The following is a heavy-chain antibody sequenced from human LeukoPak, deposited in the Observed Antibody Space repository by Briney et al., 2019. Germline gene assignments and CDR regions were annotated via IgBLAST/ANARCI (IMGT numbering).Heavy chain of an antibody. D-gene: IGHD3-9*01. CDR3: AAAPYDILTGYYGMDV. Sequence: SVTVSCKASGFTFTSSAMQWVRQARGQGLEGIGWIFVDSGNTNYAQRFQERVTITRDSYKSKAYMELSSLRSEDTAVYYCAAAPYDILTGYYGMDVWGQGTTVTVSS. V-gene: IGHV1-58*02. CDR1: GFTFTSSA. J-gene: IGHJ6*02. CDR2: IFVDSGNT.